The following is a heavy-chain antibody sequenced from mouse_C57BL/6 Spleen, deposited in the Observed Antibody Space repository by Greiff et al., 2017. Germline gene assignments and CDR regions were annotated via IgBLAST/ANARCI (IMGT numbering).Heavy chain of an antibody. J-gene: IGHJ4*01. D-gene: IGHD1-1*01. CDR3: ARNDDGSEAMDY. CDR2: IRSYGST. Sequence: VQLQESGPGLVAPSQSLSITCTVSGFSLTSYGVHWVRQPPGKGLEWLVVIRSYGSTTYNSALNSRLSISKDNSKSQVFLKINRLQTDDTAMYYCARNDDGSEAMDYWGQGTSVTVPS. CDR1: GFSLTSYG. V-gene: IGHV2-6*02.